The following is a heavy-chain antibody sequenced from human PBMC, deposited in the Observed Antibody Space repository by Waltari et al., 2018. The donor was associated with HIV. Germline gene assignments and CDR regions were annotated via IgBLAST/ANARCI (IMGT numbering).Heavy chain of an antibody. CDR3: ARGAPGHYCSGGSCPYFDY. CDR2: VNPYSGNP. J-gene: IGHJ4*02. V-gene: IGHV1-8*02. CDR1: GYTFTSCD. Sequence: QVQLVQSGAEVRKPGASVKVSCKASGYTFTSCDVNWVRQAPGQGLEWMGWVNPYSGNPVYAKNVQGRVTMTRNTSISTAYMELSGLRSEDTAVYYCARGAPGHYCSGGSCPYFDYWGQGSLVTVSS. D-gene: IGHD2-15*01.